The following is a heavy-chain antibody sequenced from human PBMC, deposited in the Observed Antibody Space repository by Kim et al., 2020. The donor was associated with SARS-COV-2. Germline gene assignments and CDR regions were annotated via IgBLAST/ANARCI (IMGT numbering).Heavy chain of an antibody. Sequence: KSQVTISVDTSKNQFSLKLSSVTAADTAVYYCARSARNVDIVATIPGFDYWGQGTLVTVSS. V-gene: IGHV4-31*01. D-gene: IGHD5-12*01. CDR3: ARSARNVDIVATIPGFDY. J-gene: IGHJ4*02.